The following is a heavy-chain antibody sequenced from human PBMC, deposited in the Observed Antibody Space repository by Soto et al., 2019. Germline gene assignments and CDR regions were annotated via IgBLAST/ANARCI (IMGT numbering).Heavy chain of an antibody. J-gene: IGHJ4*02. CDR2: ISGDGSST. D-gene: IGHD6-25*01. Sequence: RLSCAASGFTFSDYWMHWVRQVPGKGLVWVSRISGDGSSTSYADSVKGRFTFSRDNAKNTLYVQMNSLRAEDTAVYYCARGIGYAAQDYWGQGTLVTVSS. CDR3: ARGIGYAAQDY. V-gene: IGHV3-74*01. CDR1: GFTFSDYW.